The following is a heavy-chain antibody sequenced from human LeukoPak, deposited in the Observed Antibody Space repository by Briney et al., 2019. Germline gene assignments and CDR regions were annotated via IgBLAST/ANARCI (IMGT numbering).Heavy chain of an antibody. V-gene: IGHV3-11*01. Sequence: GGSLRLSCAASGFTFGDYHMTWIRQAPGRGLEWISYINSSGSTVYYAEAVKGRFTISRDNARKSLYLQMNNVRAGDTAMYYCARSIAYGISFVRGFIADYWGQGALVTVSS. CDR1: GFTFGDYH. D-gene: IGHD3-10*01. J-gene: IGHJ4*02. CDR2: INSSGSTV. CDR3: ARSIAYGISFVRGFIADY.